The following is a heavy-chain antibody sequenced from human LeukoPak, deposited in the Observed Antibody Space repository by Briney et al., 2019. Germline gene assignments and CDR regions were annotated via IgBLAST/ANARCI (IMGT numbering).Heavy chain of an antibody. CDR3: ARAGQWQYYFDY. V-gene: IGHV1-3*01. CDR1: GYTFTSYA. J-gene: IGHJ4*02. CDR2: INAGNGNT. D-gene: IGHD6-19*01. Sequence: GASVKVSCKASGYTFTSYAMHWVRQAPGQRLEWMGWINAGNGNTKYSQKFQGRVTNTRDTSASTAYMELSSLRSEDTAVYYCARAGQWQYYFDYWGQGTLVTVFS.